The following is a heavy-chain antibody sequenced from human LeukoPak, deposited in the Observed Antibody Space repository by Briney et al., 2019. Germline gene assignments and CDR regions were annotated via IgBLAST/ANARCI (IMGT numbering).Heavy chain of an antibody. J-gene: IGHJ4*02. D-gene: IGHD3-10*01. V-gene: IGHV4-34*01. CDR2: FNHSGST. CDR1: GGSFSGYY. Sequence: SETLSLTCAVYGGSFSGYYWSWIRQPPGKGLEWIGEFNHSGSTNYNPSLKSRHTISVDTSKNQFPLKLRSVTAADTAVYCCARVGPTMVRGVLSYDYWGQGTLVTVPS. CDR3: ARVGPTMVRGVLSYDY.